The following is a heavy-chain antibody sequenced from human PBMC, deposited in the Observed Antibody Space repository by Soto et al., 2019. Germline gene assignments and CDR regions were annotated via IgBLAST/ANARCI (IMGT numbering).Heavy chain of an antibody. CDR2: INHSGST. CDR3: ARVGLYCSGGTCYSHDAFDI. J-gene: IGHJ3*02. CDR1: GGSFSGDH. D-gene: IGHD2-15*01. V-gene: IGHV4-34*01. Sequence: PSETLSLTCAVYGGSFSGDHWSWIRQPPGKGLEWITEINHSGSTNYNPSLKSRVTISVDTSKSQFSLKLSSVTAADTAVYYCARVGLYCSGGTCYSHDAFDIWGQGTMVTVSS.